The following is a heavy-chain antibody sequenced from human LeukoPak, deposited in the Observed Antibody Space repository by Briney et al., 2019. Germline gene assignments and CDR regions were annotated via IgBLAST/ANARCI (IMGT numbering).Heavy chain of an antibody. D-gene: IGHD3-22*01. CDR1: GFTFSSYW. CDR2: INTDGSST. V-gene: IGHV3-74*01. J-gene: IGHJ4*02. CDR3: ASNARSSGYYQVDY. Sequence: GGSLRLSCAASGFTFSSYWMHWVRQAPGKGLVWVSRINTDGSSTSYADSVKGRFTISRDNAKNTLYLQMNSLRAEDTAVYYCASNARSSGYYQVDYWGQGTLVTVSS.